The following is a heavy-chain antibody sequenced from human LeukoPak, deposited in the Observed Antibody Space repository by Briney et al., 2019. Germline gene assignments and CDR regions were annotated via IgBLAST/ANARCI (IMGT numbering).Heavy chain of an antibody. CDR3: AKEAAWGWNYYDSSGYGYYFDY. CDR2: ISWNSGSI. CDR1: GFTFDDYA. Sequence: PGRSLRLSCAASGFTFDDYAMHWVRQAPGKGLEWVSGISWNSGSIGYADSVKGRFTISRDNAKNSLYLQMNSLRAEDTALYYCAKEAAWGWNYYDSSGYGYYFDYWGQGTLVTVSS. J-gene: IGHJ4*02. D-gene: IGHD3-22*01. V-gene: IGHV3-9*01.